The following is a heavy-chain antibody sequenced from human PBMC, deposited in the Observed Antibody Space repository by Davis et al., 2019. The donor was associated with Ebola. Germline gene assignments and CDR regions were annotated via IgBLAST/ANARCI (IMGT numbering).Heavy chain of an antibody. CDR3: ARGTAMDPSFWIH. J-gene: IGHJ4*02. D-gene: IGHD5-18*01. CDR1: GFTFSSYS. CDR2: ISSSSSYI. Sequence: GGSLRLSCAASGFTFSSYSMNWVRQAPGKGLEWVSSISSSSSYIYYADSVKGRFTISRDNSKNTLYLQMNSLRAEDTAVYYCARGTAMDPSFWIHWGQGTLVTVSS. V-gene: IGHV3-21*01.